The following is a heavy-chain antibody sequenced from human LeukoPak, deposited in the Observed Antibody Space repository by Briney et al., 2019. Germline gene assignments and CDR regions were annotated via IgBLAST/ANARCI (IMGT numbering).Heavy chain of an antibody. CDR2: IRSKANSYAT. Sequence: GSLRLSCAASGFTFSGSAMHWVRQASGKGLEWVGRIRSKANSYATAYAASVKGRFTISRDDSKNTAYLQMNSLKTEDTAVYYCIRELLWFGEPGDYWGQGTLVTVSS. CDR3: IRELLWFGEPGDY. V-gene: IGHV3-73*01. D-gene: IGHD3-10*01. J-gene: IGHJ4*02. CDR1: GFTFSGSA.